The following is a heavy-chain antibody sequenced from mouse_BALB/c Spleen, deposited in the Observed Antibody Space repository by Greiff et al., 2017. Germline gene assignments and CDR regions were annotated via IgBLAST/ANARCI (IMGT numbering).Heavy chain of an antibody. CDR2: IDPANGNT. Sequence: EVMLVESGAELVKPGASVKLSCTASGFNIKDTYMHWVKQRPEQGLEWIGRIDPANGNTKYDPKFQGKATITADTSSNTAYLQLSSLTSEDTAVYYCASMIAFDYWGQGTTLTVSS. J-gene: IGHJ2*01. V-gene: IGHV14-3*02. CDR1: GFNIKDTY. CDR3: ASMIAFDY. D-gene: IGHD2-3*01.